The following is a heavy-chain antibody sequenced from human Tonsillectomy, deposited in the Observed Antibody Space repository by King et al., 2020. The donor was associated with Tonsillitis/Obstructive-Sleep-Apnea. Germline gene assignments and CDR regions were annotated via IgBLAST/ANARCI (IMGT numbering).Heavy chain of an antibody. CDR2: IDHSGST. CDR3: AREITTDAFDI. J-gene: IGHJ3*02. Sequence: VQLQQWGAGLLKPSETLSLTCAVYGGSFSGYYWSWIRQPPGKGLEWIGEIDHSGSTNHNPSLKRRVTISADTSKTQFSLKLSSVTAADTAVYYCAREITTDAFDIWGQGTMVTVSS. V-gene: IGHV4-34*01. CDR1: GGSFSGYY. D-gene: IGHD3-3*01.